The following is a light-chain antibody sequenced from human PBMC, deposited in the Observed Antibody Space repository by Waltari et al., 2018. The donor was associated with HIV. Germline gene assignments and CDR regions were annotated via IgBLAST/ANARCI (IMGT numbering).Light chain of an antibody. J-gene: IGKJ5*01. CDR2: DAS. CDR1: QSVSSN. V-gene: IGKV3-15*01. Sequence: EIVMTQSPATLSVSPGERATLSCRASQSVSSNLAWYQQSPGQAPRLLIYDASTRATGSPARFSGSGSGTEFTLTISSLQSEDFAIYYCQHYNDWPITFGQGTRLEIK. CDR3: QHYNDWPIT.